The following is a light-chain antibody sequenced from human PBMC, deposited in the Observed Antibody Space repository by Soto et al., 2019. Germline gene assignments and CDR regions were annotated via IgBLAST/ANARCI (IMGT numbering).Light chain of an antibody. Sequence: EIVMTQSPATLSVSPGERATLSCRASQSVSSNLAWYQQKAGQAPRLLIYGASTRATGIPAGFSGSGSGTEFTLTISSLQAEDFAVYYCQQYHNWSIAFGQGTRLEIK. CDR2: GAS. CDR3: QQYHNWSIA. V-gene: IGKV3-15*01. CDR1: QSVSSN. J-gene: IGKJ5*01.